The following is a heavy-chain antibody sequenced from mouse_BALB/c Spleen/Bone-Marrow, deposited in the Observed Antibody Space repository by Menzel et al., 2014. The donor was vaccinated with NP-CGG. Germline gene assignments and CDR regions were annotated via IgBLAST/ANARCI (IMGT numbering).Heavy chain of an antibody. J-gene: IGHJ1*01. CDR3: ARILYWYFDV. V-gene: IGHV1-84*02. CDR1: GYTFTDYY. Sequence: SGPELVKPGASVKVSCKASGYTFTDYYINWVKQKPGQGLEWIGWIYPGSGNTKYNEKFKGKATLTVDTSSSTAYMQLSSLTSEDTAVYFCARILYWYFDVWGAGTTVTVSS. CDR2: IYPGSGNT.